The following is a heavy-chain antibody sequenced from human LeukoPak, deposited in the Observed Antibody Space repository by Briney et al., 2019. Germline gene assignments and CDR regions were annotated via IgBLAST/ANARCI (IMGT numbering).Heavy chain of an antibody. V-gene: IGHV4-38-2*01. J-gene: IGHJ4*02. Sequence: SETLSLTCAVSGYAISSGYYWGWIRQPPGKGLAWIGSIYHSGSTYYNPSLKSRVTISVDTSKNQFSLKLSSVTAADTAVYYCARGSSSYDILTGYYGYWGQGTLVTVSS. CDR3: ARGSSSYDILTGYYGY. CDR1: GYAISSGYY. CDR2: IYHSGST. D-gene: IGHD3-9*01.